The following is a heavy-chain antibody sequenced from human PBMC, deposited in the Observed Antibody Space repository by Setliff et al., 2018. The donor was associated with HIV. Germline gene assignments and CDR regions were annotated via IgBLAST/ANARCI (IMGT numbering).Heavy chain of an antibody. CDR3: ARLSGGMVPNY. D-gene: IGHD3-10*01. Sequence: SETLSLTCTVSDGSISSTTYFWGWIRQPPGKGLEWIGSIHHSGTAYDNPSLKSRVTISVDPSKNQILLRLSSVTAADTAVYYCARLSGGMVPNYWGQGTLVTVSS. CDR1: DGSISSTTYF. J-gene: IGHJ4*02. CDR2: IHHSGTA. V-gene: IGHV4-39*01.